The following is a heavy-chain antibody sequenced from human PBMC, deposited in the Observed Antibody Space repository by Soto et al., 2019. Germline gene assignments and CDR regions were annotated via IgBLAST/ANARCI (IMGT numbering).Heavy chain of an antibody. CDR3: ASSYGSGYRAVEY. V-gene: IGHV1-69*02. CDR2: INPILSMS. J-gene: IGHJ4*02. D-gene: IGHD3-10*01. CDR1: GDTFTFYS. Sequence: QVQLVQSGAEVKKPGSSVRVSCKASGDTFTFYSINWVRQAPGLGLEWMGRINPILSMSNYAQRFQGRVTMTADKSTSTAYMELSSLRSEDTAMYYCASSYGSGYRAVEYWGQGALVTVSS.